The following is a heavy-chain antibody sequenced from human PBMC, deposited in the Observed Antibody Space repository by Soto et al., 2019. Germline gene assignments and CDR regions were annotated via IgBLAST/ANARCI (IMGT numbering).Heavy chain of an antibody. CDR2: SRNRVNSHTT. CDR3: TRGLLGGAPSYTFHRMDV. V-gene: IGHV3-72*01. J-gene: IGHJ6*01. Sequence: EVQLVESGGGLVKPGGSRRLSCAASGFTFSDHYMDWVRQAPGKGLEWVARSRNRVNSHTTEYAASVKGRFTISRDESMSSLYLQMNSLKIEDTPVYYCTRGLLGGAPSYTFHRMDVWGQGTTVTVSS. CDR1: GFTFSDHY. D-gene: IGHD1-26*01.